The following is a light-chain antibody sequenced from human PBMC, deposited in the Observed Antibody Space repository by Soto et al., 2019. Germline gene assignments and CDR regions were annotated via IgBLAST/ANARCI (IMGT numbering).Light chain of an antibody. V-gene: IGKV3-20*01. CDR1: QSVSSTY. Sequence: EIVLTQSPGTLSLSPGERATLSCRASQSVSSTYLAWYQQKPGQGPRLLIYGASRMATGIPDRFSGSGSGTDVTPTISRLEPEDFAVYYCQQYESSPRSITFGQGTRLEIK. CDR2: GAS. CDR3: QQYESSPRSIT. J-gene: IGKJ5*01.